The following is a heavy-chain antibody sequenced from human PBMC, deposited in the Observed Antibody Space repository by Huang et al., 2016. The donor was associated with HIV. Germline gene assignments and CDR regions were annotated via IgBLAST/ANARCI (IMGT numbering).Heavy chain of an antibody. J-gene: IGHJ6*03. D-gene: IGHD3-3*01. V-gene: IGHV1-18*01. CDR1: NYNFGSHG. Sequence: QVQLVQSGAEVKKPGASVKVSCEASNYNFGSHGISWVRQAPGQGLEWMGWIRVYNGDTKYGQKFQGRVTMTRETSTRTAYMELTSLRFDDTAVYYCARSGFGVVITTTLDYYYMDVWGTGTTVTVSS. CDR3: ARSGFGVVITTTLDYYYMDV. CDR2: IRVYNGDT.